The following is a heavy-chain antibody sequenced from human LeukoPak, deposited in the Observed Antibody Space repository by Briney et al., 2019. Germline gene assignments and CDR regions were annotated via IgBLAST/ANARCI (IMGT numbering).Heavy chain of an antibody. Sequence: GGSLRLSCAASGFTFSSYSMNWVRQAPGRGLEWVSSISSSSSYIYYADSVKGRFTISRDNAKNSLYLQMNSLRAEDTAVYYCARAITGTTECWFDPWGQGTLVTVSS. CDR1: GFTFSSYS. J-gene: IGHJ5*02. CDR3: ARAITGTTECWFDP. CDR2: ISSSSSYI. V-gene: IGHV3-21*01. D-gene: IGHD1-7*01.